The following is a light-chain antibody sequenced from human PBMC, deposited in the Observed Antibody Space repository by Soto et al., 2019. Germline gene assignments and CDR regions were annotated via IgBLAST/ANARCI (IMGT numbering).Light chain of an antibody. Sequence: EIVLTQSPATLSLSPGERATLSCRASQSVSSYLAWYQQKPGQAPRLLIYDASNRATGIPARFSGSGSWTDFTLTISSLEPEDFAVYYCQLRSNWPPAYTFGQGTKLEIK. V-gene: IGKV3-11*01. J-gene: IGKJ2*01. CDR3: QLRSNWPPAYT. CDR1: QSVSSY. CDR2: DAS.